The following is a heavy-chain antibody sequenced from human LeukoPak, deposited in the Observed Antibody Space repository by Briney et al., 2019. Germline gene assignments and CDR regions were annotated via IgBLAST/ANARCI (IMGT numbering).Heavy chain of an antibody. CDR2: VRGSDAGT. J-gene: IGHJ4*02. D-gene: IGHD1-26*01. V-gene: IGHV3-23*01. Sequence: DPGGSLRLSCAASGFTFSSYAMNWVRQAPGKGLEWVSAVRGSDAGTSYADSVKGRFTISRDNSKNTLYLQMNSLRAEDRAVYYCAKNRGGSYYSGSDYWGQGTLVTVSS. CDR1: GFTFSSYA. CDR3: AKNRGGSYYSGSDY.